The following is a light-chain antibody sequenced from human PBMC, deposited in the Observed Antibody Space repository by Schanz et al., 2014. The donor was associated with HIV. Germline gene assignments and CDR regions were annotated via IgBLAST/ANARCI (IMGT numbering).Light chain of an antibody. V-gene: IGKV1-5*03. CDR2: KAS. CDR3: QQYKTYPYT. CDR1: QTINNL. Sequence: DIQMTQSPSTLSASVRDRVTITCRASQTINNLLAWYQQKSGKAPKLLIYKASILQSGVPSRFSGSGSGTEFTLTIDNLQPDDFATYFCQQYKTYPYTFGQGTKLEIK. J-gene: IGKJ2*01.